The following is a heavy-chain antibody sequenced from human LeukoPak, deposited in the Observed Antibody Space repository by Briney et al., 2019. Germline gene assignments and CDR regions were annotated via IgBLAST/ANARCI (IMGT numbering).Heavy chain of an antibody. V-gene: IGHV4-59*01. CDR3: ARWGEASALRVHAFDV. J-gene: IGHJ3*01. CDR2: IYYSGST. D-gene: IGHD3-10*01. Sequence: KSSETLSLTCTVSGGSISSYYWSWIRQPPGKGLEWIGYIYYSGSTFYNPSLNSRVTLSVDTSTNQFSLKLRSVTAADTAVYYCARWGEASALRVHAFDVWGLGTMVTVSS. CDR1: GGSISSYY.